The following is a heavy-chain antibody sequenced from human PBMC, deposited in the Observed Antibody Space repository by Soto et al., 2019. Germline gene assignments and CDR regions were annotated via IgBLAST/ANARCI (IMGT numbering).Heavy chain of an antibody. Sequence: NPSETLSLTCAVSGYSISSGYYWGWIRQPPGKGLEWIGSIYHSGSTYYNPSLKSRVTISVDTSKNQFSLKLSSVTAADTAVYYCARAFPSYYYDSSGYSGYFDYWGQGTLVTVSS. V-gene: IGHV4-38-2*01. CDR1: GYSISSGYY. J-gene: IGHJ4*02. CDR3: ARAFPSYYYDSSGYSGYFDY. CDR2: IYHSGST. D-gene: IGHD3-22*01.